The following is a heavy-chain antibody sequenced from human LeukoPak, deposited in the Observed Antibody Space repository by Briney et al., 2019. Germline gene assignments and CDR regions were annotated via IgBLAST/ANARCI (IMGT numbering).Heavy chain of an antibody. CDR2: ISWNSGSI. CDR1: GFTFDDYA. CDR3: AKDLYSSTQYYFDY. J-gene: IGHJ4*02. V-gene: IGHV3-9*01. D-gene: IGHD6-13*01. Sequence: PGGSLRLSCAASGFTFDDYAMHWVRQAPGKGLEWVSGISWNSGSIGYADSVKGRFTISRDNAKNSLYPQMNSLRAEDTALYYCAKDLYSSTQYYFDYWGQGTLVTVSS.